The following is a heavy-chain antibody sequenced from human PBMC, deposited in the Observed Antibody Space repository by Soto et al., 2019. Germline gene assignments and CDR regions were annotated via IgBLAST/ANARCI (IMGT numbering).Heavy chain of an antibody. J-gene: IGHJ4*02. CDR2: INTNTGNP. D-gene: IGHD2-2*02. Sequence: ASVKVSCKASGYTFTSYAMNWVRQAPGQGLEWMGWINTNTGNPTYAQGFTGRFVFSLDTSVSTAYLQISSLKAEDTAVYYCARVHCSSTSCYTGVGDYWGQGTLVTVSS. V-gene: IGHV7-4-1*02. CDR3: ARVHCSSTSCYTGVGDY. CDR1: GYTFTSYA.